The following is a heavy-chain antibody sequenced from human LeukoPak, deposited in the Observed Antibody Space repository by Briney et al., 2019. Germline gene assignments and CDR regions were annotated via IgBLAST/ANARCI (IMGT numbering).Heavy chain of an antibody. CDR2: ITSSSGTI. D-gene: IGHD1-14*01. CDR3: ARDRTKLIDY. Sequence: GESLRLSCAASGFTFSSYSMDWVRQAPGKGLEWLSYITSSSGTIYYADSVKGRFTISRDNAKNSLYLQMNSLRDEDTAVYYCARDRTKLIDYWGQGTLVTVSS. J-gene: IGHJ4*01. V-gene: IGHV3-48*02. CDR1: GFTFSSYS.